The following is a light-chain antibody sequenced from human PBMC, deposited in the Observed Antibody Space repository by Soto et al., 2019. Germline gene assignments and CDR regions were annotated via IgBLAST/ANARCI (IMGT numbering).Light chain of an antibody. Sequence: IQLTQSPSSLSPSVGDRVPIPCRASQGISSYLAWYQQKPGKAPKLLIYAASTLQSGVPSRFSGSGSGTDFTLTISSLQPEDFATYYCQQLNSYLALTFGGGTKVDIK. V-gene: IGKV1-9*01. CDR2: AAS. CDR1: QGISSY. J-gene: IGKJ4*01. CDR3: QQLNSYLALT.